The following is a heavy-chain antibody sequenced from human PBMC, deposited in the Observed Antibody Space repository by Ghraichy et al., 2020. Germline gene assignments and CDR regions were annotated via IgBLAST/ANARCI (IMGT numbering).Heavy chain of an antibody. CDR3: ARHQTVATITGAFDI. CDR1: GGSISSYY. V-gene: IGHV4-59*08. Sequence: SETLSLTCTVSGGSISSYYWSWIRQPPGKGLEWIGYIYYSGSTNYNPSLKSRVTISVDTSKNQFSRKLSSVTAADTAVYYCARHQTVATITGAFDIWGQGTMVTVSS. D-gene: IGHD5-12*01. J-gene: IGHJ3*02. CDR2: IYYSGST.